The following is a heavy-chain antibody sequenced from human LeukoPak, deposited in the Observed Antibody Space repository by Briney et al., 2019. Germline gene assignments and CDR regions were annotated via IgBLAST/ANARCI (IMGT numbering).Heavy chain of an antibody. CDR1: GFTFSNYN. D-gene: IGHD1-7*01. CDR3: ARENFADLFDF. V-gene: IGHV3-48*01. J-gene: IGHJ4*02. Sequence: GGSLRLSCAASGFTFSNYNLNWVRQAPGKGLECIAYISSSSSTIYYADSVKGRFTITRDNAKNSLFLHMNSLRAEDTALYYCARENFADLFDFWGQGALVTVSS. CDR2: ISSSSSTI.